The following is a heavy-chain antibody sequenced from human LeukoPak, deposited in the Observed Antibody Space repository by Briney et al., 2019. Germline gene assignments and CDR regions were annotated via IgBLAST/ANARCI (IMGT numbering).Heavy chain of an antibody. D-gene: IGHD6-19*01. V-gene: IGHV4-59*01. CDR2: IYYSGST. CDR3: AAAYSSGWYSFDY. J-gene: IGHJ4*02. Sequence: SETLTLTCTVSAGSISSYYWSWIRQPPGKGLEWIGYIYYSGSTNYNPSLKSRVTISVDTSKNQFSLKLSSVTAADTAVYYCAAAYSSGWYSFDYWGQGTLVTVSS. CDR1: AGSISSYY.